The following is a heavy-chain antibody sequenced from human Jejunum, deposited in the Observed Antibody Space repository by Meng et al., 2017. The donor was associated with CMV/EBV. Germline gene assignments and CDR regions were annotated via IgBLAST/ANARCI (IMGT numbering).Heavy chain of an antibody. V-gene: IGHV4-34*01. CDR3: ARGFVKYTVTRVGNWFDP. D-gene: IGHD4-17*01. Sequence: QQWSAGLLNPSETLSLTCAVYGGSFSGYYWSWIRQPPGKGLEWIGEINHSGSTNYNPSLKSRVTISVDTSKNQFSLKLSSVTAADTAVYYCARGFVKYTVTRVGNWFDPWGQGTLVTVSS. CDR1: GGSFSGYY. CDR2: INHSGST. J-gene: IGHJ5*02.